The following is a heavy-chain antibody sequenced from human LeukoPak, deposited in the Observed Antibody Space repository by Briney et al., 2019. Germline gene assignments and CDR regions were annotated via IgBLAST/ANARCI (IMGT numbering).Heavy chain of an antibody. CDR2: ISGSGGST. CDR1: GFTFSSYA. D-gene: IGHD6-19*01. J-gene: IGHJ4*02. V-gene: IGHV3-23*01. Sequence: GGSLRLSCAASGFTFSSYAMSWVRQAPGKGLEWVSAISGSGGSTYYADSVEGRFTISRDNSKDTLYLQMNSLRAEDTAVYYCAKSLAVAGISPSDYWGQGTLVTVSS. CDR3: AKSLAVAGISPSDY.